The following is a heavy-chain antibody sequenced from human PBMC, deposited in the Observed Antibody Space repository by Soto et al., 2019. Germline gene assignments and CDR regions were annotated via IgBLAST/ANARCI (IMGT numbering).Heavy chain of an antibody. CDR3: ARTTVNRYYYYYYMDV. CDR1: GGSFSGYY. CDR2: INHSGST. J-gene: IGHJ6*03. Sequence: SETLSLTCAVYGGSFSGYYWSWIRQPPGKGLEWIGEINHSGSTNYNPSLKSRVTISVDTSKNQFSLKLSSVTAADTAVYYCARTTVNRYYYYYYMDVWGKGTTVTVSS. D-gene: IGHD4-4*01. V-gene: IGHV4-34*01.